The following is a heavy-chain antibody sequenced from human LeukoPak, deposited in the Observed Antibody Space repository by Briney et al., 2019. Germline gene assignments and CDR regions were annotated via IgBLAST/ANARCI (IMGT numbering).Heavy chain of an antibody. V-gene: IGHV4-30-4*08. CDR3: ARPAMIANYAFDI. J-gene: IGHJ3*02. CDR1: GGSISSGDYY. Sequence: SETLSLTCTVSGGSISSGDYYWSWIRQPPGKGLEWIGYIYYSGSTYYNPSLKSRVTISVDTSKNQFSLKLSSVTAADTAVYYCARPAMIANYAFDIWGQGTMVTVSS. CDR2: IYYSGST. D-gene: IGHD3-22*01.